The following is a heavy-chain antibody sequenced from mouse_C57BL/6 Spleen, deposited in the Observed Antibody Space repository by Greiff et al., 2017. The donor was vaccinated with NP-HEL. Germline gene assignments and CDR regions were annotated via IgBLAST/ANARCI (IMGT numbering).Heavy chain of an antibody. CDR2: IYPGDGDT. D-gene: IGHD3-2*02. CDR3: ARRDSPGPLDY. Sequence: VQLHQSGPELVKPGASVKISCKASGYAFSSSWMNWVKQRPGKGLEWIGRIYPGDGDTNYNGKFKGKATLTADKSSSTAYMQLSSLTSEDSAVYFCARRDSPGPLDYWGQGTTLTVSS. CDR1: GYAFSSSW. J-gene: IGHJ2*01. V-gene: IGHV1-82*01.